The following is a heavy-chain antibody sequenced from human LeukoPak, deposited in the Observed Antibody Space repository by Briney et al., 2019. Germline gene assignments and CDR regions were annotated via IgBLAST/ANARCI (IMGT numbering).Heavy chain of an antibody. CDR3: ARDESVATIDY. J-gene: IGHJ4*02. V-gene: IGHV4-39*07. CDR2: IYYSGST. D-gene: IGHD5-12*01. CDR1: GGSISSSPYY. Sequence: SETLSLTCTVSGGSISSSPYYWGWIRQPPGKGLEWIGTIYYSGSTYYNPSLKSRVTISVDTSKNQFSLKLSSVTAADTAVYYCARDESVATIDYWGQGTLVTVSS.